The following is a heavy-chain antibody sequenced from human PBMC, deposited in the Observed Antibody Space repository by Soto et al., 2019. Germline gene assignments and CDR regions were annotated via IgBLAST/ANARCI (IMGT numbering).Heavy chain of an antibody. D-gene: IGHD2-2*01. J-gene: IGHJ4*02. CDR3: VRDQGAIVVVPAAITYY. CDR1: GYTFTSYG. CDR2: ISAYNGNT. Sequence: ASVKVSCKASGYTFTSYGISWVRQAPGQGLEWMGWISAYNGNTNYAQKLQGRVTMTTDTSTSTAYMELRSLRSDDTAVYYCVRDQGAIVVVPAAITYYWGQGTLVTVSS. V-gene: IGHV1-18*04.